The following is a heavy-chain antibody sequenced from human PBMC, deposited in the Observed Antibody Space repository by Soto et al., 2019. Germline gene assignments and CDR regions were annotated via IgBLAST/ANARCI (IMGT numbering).Heavy chain of an antibody. V-gene: IGHV3-13*01. CDR2: IGTDDDT. Sequence: GGSLRLACVASGFTFSTYDMHWVRQSLGKGLEWVSSIGTDDDTYYLDSVRGRFTISREDAKNSLYLKMDSLRAGDTAVYYCTRAYLDDSGYPLGGMDVWGQGSMVTVSS. CDR1: GFTFSTYD. D-gene: IGHD3-22*01. CDR3: TRAYLDDSGYPLGGMDV. J-gene: IGHJ6*02.